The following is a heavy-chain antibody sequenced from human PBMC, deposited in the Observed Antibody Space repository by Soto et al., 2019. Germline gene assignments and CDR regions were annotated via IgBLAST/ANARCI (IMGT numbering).Heavy chain of an antibody. CDR1: GGSFNRHT. D-gene: IGHD3-9*01. CDR2: IIPIFGTA. V-gene: IGHV1-69*01. CDR3: ARVWGYDRTDYYYSY. Sequence: QVQLVQSGAEVRKPGSSVRVSCKASGGSFNRHTISWVRQAPGQGLEWMGGIIPIFGTANHAQKFQGRVTIIADESPSTVYMELSSLRSDDTAIYYCARVWGYDRTDYYYSYWGHGTLVIVSS. J-gene: IGHJ4*01.